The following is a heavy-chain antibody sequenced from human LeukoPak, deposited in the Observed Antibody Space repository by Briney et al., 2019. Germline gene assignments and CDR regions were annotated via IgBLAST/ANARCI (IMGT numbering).Heavy chain of an antibody. J-gene: IGHJ4*02. CDR1: GFTFSSYS. D-gene: IGHD2-2*01. CDR2: ISSSSSYI. CDR3: AKPEPNYCSSTSCYEFFFDY. V-gene: IGHV3-21*04. Sequence: GGSLRLSCAASGFTFSSYSMNWVRQAPGKGLEWVSSISSSSSYIYYADSVKGRFTISRDNSKNTLFVQMNSLRAEDTAVYYCAKPEPNYCSSTSCYEFFFDYWGQGTLVTVSS.